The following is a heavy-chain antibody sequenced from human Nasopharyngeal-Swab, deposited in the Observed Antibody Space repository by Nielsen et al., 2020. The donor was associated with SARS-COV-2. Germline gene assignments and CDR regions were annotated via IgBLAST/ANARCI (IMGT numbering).Heavy chain of an antibody. Sequence: GESLKISCAASGFTFSSYEMNWVRQAPGKVLGWVSYISSSGSTIYYADSVKGRFTISRDNAKNSLYLQMNSLRAEDTAVYYCARAESTYYDFWSGYYFFDYWGQGTLVTVSS. CDR2: ISSSGSTI. J-gene: IGHJ4*02. V-gene: IGHV3-48*03. D-gene: IGHD3-3*01. CDR3: ARAESTYYDFWSGYYFFDY. CDR1: GFTFSSYE.